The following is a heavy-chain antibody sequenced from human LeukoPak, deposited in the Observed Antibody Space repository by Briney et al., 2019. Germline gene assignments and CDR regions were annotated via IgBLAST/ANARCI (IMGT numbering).Heavy chain of an antibody. Sequence: ASVKVSCKASGYTFTSYYMHWVRQAPGQGLEWMGIINPSGGSTSYAQKFQGRVTMIRDTSTSTVYMELSSLRSEDTAVYYCARVRVKDYDFWSGYYSNDAFDIWGQGTMVTVSS. CDR3: ARVRVKDYDFWSGYYSNDAFDI. J-gene: IGHJ3*02. D-gene: IGHD3-3*01. CDR2: INPSGGST. V-gene: IGHV1-46*01. CDR1: GYTFTSYY.